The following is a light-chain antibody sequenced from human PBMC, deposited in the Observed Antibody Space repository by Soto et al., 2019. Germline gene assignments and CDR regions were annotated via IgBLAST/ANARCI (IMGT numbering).Light chain of an antibody. CDR2: EVS. CDR1: SRDVGGYNY. Sequence: QSVLTQPASVSGSPGQSITISCTGTSRDVGGYNYVSWYQQHPGKAPKLMIYEVSNRPSGVSNRFSGSKSGNTASLTISGLQAEDEADYYCSLYTSENTYASGNGTKVTVL. V-gene: IGLV2-14*01. J-gene: IGLJ1*01. CDR3: SLYTSENTYA.